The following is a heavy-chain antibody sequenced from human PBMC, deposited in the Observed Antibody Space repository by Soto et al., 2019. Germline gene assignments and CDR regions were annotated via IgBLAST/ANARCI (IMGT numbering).Heavy chain of an antibody. CDR3: ARDCGVAPPVAGNTHYYYYMDV. V-gene: IGHV1-24*01. Sequence: GASVKVSCEVCGYTLTELSMHWARQTPGKGLEWMGGFNPEDGETIYAQKLQGRVTMTTDASTDTAYLELRSLRSDDTAVYYCARDCGVAPPVAGNTHYYYYMDVWGKGTTVTVSS. D-gene: IGHD6-19*01. J-gene: IGHJ6*03. CDR1: GYTLTELS. CDR2: FNPEDGET.